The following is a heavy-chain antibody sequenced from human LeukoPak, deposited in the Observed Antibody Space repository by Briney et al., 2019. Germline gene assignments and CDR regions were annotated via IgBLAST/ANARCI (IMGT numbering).Heavy chain of an antibody. CDR2: ISHDGSNK. V-gene: IGHV3-30*04. Sequence: GGSLRLSCAASEFTFRKHAMHWVRQAPGKGLEWVAVISHDGSNKYYADSVKGRFTISRDNSKDTVYLQMNSLRAEDTAVYYCARAADYWGQGTLVTVSS. CDR1: EFTFRKHA. CDR3: ARAADY. J-gene: IGHJ4*02.